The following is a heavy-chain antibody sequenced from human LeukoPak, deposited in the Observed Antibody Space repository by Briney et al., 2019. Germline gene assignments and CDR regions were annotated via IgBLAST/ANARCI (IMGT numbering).Heavy chain of an antibody. Sequence: PSETLSLTCTVSGASISSSTYYWGWIRQPPGKGLEWIGSIYYSGTTYYNASLQSRVIISVDTSKNQFSLKVSSLTAADTAVYYCARDRYYGGNTWYFDLWGRGTLVTVSS. J-gene: IGHJ2*01. V-gene: IGHV4-39*02. CDR3: ARDRYYGGNTWYFDL. D-gene: IGHD4-23*01. CDR1: GASISSSTYY. CDR2: IYYSGTT.